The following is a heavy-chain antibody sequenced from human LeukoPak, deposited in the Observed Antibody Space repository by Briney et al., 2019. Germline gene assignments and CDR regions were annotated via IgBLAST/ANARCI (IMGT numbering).Heavy chain of an antibody. J-gene: IGHJ3*02. Sequence: SETLSLTCAVYGGSFSGYYWSGIRQPPGKGLEWIGEINHSGSTNYNPSLKSRVTISVDTSKNQFSLKLSSVTAADTAVYYCARPGYCGGDCYGGDAFDIWGQGTMVTVSS. CDR2: INHSGST. CDR3: ARPGYCGGDCYGGDAFDI. V-gene: IGHV4-34*01. D-gene: IGHD2-21*02. CDR1: GGSFSGYY.